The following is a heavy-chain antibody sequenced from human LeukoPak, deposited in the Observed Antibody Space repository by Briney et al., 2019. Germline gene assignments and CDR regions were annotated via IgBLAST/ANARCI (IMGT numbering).Heavy chain of an antibody. CDR2: ISGSRNNT. V-gene: IGHV3-23*01. CDR3: AKWGCSGGSCYPFDY. CDR1: GFTFSSYA. D-gene: IGHD2-15*01. J-gene: IGHJ4*02. Sequence: GGSLRLSCAASGFTFSSYAMAWARQAPGKGLEWVSAISGSRNNTYYADSVKGRFTISRDNSKNTLYLQMNSLRAEDTAVYYCAKWGCSGGSCYPFDYWGQGTLVTVSS.